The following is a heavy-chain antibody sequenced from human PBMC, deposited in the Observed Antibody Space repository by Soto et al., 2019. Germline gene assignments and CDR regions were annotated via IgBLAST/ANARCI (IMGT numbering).Heavy chain of an antibody. Sequence: SETLSLTCTVSGGSISSGDYYWSWIRQPPGKGLEWIGYIYYSGSTYYNPSLKSRVTISVDTSKNQFSLKLSSVTAADTAVYYCARYKAHGVYYRLAWFDPWGQGALVTVSS. CDR3: ARYKAHGVYYRLAWFDP. CDR2: IYYSGST. J-gene: IGHJ5*02. V-gene: IGHV4-30-4*01. CDR1: GGSISSGDYY. D-gene: IGHD3-10*01.